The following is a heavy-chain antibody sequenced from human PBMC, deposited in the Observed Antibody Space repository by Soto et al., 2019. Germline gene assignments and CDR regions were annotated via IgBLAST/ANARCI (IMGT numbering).Heavy chain of an antibody. D-gene: IGHD4-17*01. Sequence: GASVKVSCKASGGTFSSYAISWVRQAPGQGLEWMGGIIPIFGTANYAQKFQGRVTITADESTSTAYMELSSLRSEDTAVYYCARGATTPYYHYYGMDVWGQGTTVTVSS. CDR3: ARGATTPYYHYYGMDV. CDR1: GGTFSSYA. CDR2: IIPIFGTA. V-gene: IGHV1-69*13. J-gene: IGHJ6*02.